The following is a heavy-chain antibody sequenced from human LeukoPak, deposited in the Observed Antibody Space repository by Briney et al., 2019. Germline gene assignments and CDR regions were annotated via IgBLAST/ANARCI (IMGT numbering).Heavy chain of an antibody. CDR1: GYSFTSYW. Sequence: GESPKISCKGSGYSFTSYWIGWVRQMPGKGLEWMGIIYPGDSDTRYSPSFQGQVTISADKSISPAYLQWSSLKASDTAMYYCARQGGDTGHYYDSSGYGAFDIWGQGTMVTVSS. V-gene: IGHV5-51*01. D-gene: IGHD3-22*01. J-gene: IGHJ3*02. CDR2: IYPGDSDT. CDR3: ARQGGDTGHYYDSSGYGAFDI.